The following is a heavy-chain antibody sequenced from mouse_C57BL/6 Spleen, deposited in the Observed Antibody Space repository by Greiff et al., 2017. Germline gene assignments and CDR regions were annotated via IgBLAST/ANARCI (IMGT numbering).Heavy chain of an antibody. CDR2: IDPETGGT. D-gene: IGHD3-2*02. J-gene: IGHJ3*01. Sequence: QVQLQQSGAELVRPGASVTLSCKASGYTFTDYEMHWVKQTPVHGLEWIGAIDPETGGTAYNQKFKGKAILTADKSSSTAYMELRSLTSEDSAGSYWTRWGVLDSSGYEAYWGQGTLVTVSA. CDR1: GYTFTDYE. V-gene: IGHV1-15*01. CDR3: TRWGVLDSSGYEAY.